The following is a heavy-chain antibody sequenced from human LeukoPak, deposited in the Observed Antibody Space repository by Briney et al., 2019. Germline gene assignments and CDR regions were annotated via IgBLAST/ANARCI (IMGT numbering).Heavy chain of an antibody. CDR2: IKQDGSKK. Sequence: GGSLRLSCVASGFPFSRYWMTWVRQAPGKGLEWVANIKQDGSKKSYVDSVKGRFTISRDNAKNSLYLQMNSLRAEDTAIYYCTRVGYIDEGIDYWGQGTLVTVSS. D-gene: IGHD5-24*01. CDR3: TRVGYIDEGIDY. J-gene: IGHJ4*02. V-gene: IGHV3-7*04. CDR1: GFPFSRYW.